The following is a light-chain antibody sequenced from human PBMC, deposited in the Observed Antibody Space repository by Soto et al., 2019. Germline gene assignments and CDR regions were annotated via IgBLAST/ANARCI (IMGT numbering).Light chain of an antibody. J-gene: IGLJ2*01. CDR3: QSYDSSLNVV. V-gene: IGLV1-40*01. Sequence: QSVLTQPPSVSGAPGQRVTISCTGSSSNIGAGYDVNWYQQLPGTAPKLLIYGNSNRPSGVPDRFSGSKPGTSASLAITGLQVEDEADYYCQSYDSSLNVVFGGGTKLTVL. CDR1: SSNIGAGYD. CDR2: GNS.